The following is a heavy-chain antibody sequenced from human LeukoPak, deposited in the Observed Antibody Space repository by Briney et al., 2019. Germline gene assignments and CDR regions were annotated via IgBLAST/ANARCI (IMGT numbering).Heavy chain of an antibody. Sequence: GGSLRLSCAASGFTFSAYWMHWVRQAPGKGLVWVSRVEYDGSTTAYADSVKGRFTISRDNTRNILYLEMNSLRVADTAVYYCERDLNWLFFDYWGQGALVTVSS. J-gene: IGHJ4*02. V-gene: IGHV3-74*01. CDR1: GFTFSAYW. CDR2: VEYDGSTT. CDR3: ERDLNWLFFDY. D-gene: IGHD3-9*01.